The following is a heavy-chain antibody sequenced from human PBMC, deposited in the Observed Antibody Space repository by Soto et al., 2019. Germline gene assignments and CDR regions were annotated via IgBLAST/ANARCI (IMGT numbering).Heavy chain of an antibody. CDR3: AKVFTEIVPAGQGWFDP. CDR2: ISYDGSNK. Sequence: VQLVESGGGVVQPGRSLRLSCAASGFTFSSYGMHWVRQAPGKGLEWVAVISYDGSNKYYADSVKGRFTISRDNSKNTLYLQMNSLRAEDTAVYYCAKVFTEIVPAGQGWFDPWGQGTLVTVSS. V-gene: IGHV3-30*18. D-gene: IGHD2-2*01. J-gene: IGHJ5*02. CDR1: GFTFSSYG.